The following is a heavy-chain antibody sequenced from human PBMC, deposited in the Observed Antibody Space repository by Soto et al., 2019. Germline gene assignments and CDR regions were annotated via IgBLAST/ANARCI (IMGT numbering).Heavy chain of an antibody. J-gene: IGHJ4*02. CDR1: GFTFSSYS. V-gene: IGHV3-21*01. CDR2: ISSSSSYI. CDR3: ARVEDDYGDAVFDY. Sequence: EVQLVESGGGLVKPGGSLRLSCAASGFTFSSYSMNWVRQAPGKGLEWVSSISSSSSYIYYADSVKGRFTISRDNAQNSLYLEKNSLRAEDTAVYYCARVEDDYGDAVFDYWGQGTLVTVSS. D-gene: IGHD4-17*01.